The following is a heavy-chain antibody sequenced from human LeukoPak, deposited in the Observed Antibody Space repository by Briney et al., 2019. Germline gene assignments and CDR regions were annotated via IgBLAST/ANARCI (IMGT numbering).Heavy chain of an antibody. CDR3: ARDLYSNYVRYYYGMDV. CDR1: GFTFSSYS. CDR2: ISSSSSYI. V-gene: IGHV3-21*01. Sequence: GSLRLSCAASGFTFSSYSMNWVRQAPGKGLEWVSSISSSSSYIYYADSVKGRFTTSRDNAKNSLYLQMNSLRAEDTAVYYCARDLYSNYVRYYYGMDVWGQGTTVTVSS. D-gene: IGHD4-11*01. J-gene: IGHJ6*02.